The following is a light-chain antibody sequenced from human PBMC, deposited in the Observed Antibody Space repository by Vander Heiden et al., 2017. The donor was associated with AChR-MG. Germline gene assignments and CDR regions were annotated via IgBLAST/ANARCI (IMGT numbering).Light chain of an antibody. CDR3: QQYGTSPT. CDR1: QSVSRN. V-gene: IGKV3-20*01. J-gene: IGKJ1*01. Sequence: EIVLTQSPGSLSLSPGQRATLSCRASQSVSRNLAWYQQKPGQAPRPLIHGASRRATGIPDRFSGSGSGTDFTLTISRLEPEDFAVYICQQYGTSPTFGQGNKVEIK. CDR2: GAS.